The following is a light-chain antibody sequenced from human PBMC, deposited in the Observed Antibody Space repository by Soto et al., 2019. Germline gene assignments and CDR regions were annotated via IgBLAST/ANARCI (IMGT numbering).Light chain of an antibody. J-gene: IGLJ2*01. CDR3: SSYTSSSTPVV. CDR1: SSDVGGYNY. V-gene: IGLV2-14*01. CDR2: DVS. Sequence: SALTQPASVSGSPGQSITISCTGTSSDVGGYNYVSWYQQHPGKAPKLMIYDVSNRPPGVSNRFSGSKSGNTASLTISGLQAEDEADYYCSSYTSSSTPVVFGGGTKLTVL.